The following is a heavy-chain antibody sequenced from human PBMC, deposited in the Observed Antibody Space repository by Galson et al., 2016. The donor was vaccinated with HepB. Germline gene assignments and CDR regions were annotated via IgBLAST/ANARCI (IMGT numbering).Heavy chain of an antibody. CDR3: ARQIVVVVAATRGVDWFDP. Sequence: SETLSLTCTVSGGSISSSSYYWGWIRQPPGKGLEWIGSIYYSGSTYYNPSLKSRVTMPVDTSKNQFSLKLNSVTAADTAVYYCARQIVVVVAATRGVDWFDPWGQGTLVTVSS. J-gene: IGHJ5*02. V-gene: IGHV4-39*01. D-gene: IGHD2-15*01. CDR1: GGSISSSSYY. CDR2: IYYSGST.